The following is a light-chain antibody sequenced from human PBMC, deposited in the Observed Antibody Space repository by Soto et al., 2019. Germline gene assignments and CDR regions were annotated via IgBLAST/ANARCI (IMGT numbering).Light chain of an antibody. Sequence: QSVLTQPPSVSGAPGQRVTLSCTGNTSNLGAGYDVHWYQQLPGAAPKLVIFGNRNRPSGVPERFSGSKSGTSASLAITGPQAEDEADYYCQAYDYLLTASVFGGGTKVIVL. V-gene: IGLV1-40*01. CDR2: GNR. CDR3: QAYDYLLTASV. CDR1: TSNLGAGYD. J-gene: IGLJ3*02.